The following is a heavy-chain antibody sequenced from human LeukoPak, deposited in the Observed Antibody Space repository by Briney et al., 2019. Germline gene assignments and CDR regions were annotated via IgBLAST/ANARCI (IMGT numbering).Heavy chain of an antibody. D-gene: IGHD3-22*01. J-gene: IGHJ4*02. Sequence: GGSLRLSCAASGFAFSSYSMNWVRQAPGKGLEWVSSISSSSSYIYYADSVKGRFTISRDNAKNSLYLQMNSLRAEDTAVYYCARGRHNYYDSSGDFDYWGQGTLVTVSS. CDR3: ARGRHNYYDSSGDFDY. CDR1: GFAFSSYS. CDR2: ISSSSSYI. V-gene: IGHV3-21*01.